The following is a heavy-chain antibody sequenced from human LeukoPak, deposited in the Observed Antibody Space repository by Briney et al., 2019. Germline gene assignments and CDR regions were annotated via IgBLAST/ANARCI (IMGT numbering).Heavy chain of an antibody. D-gene: IGHD5-18*01. V-gene: IGHV3-66*02. CDR1: GFTVSSNY. CDR3: ARAHSGYSDGTYYYYGMDV. J-gene: IGHJ6*02. CDR2: IYSGGST. Sequence: PGGSLRLSCAASGFTVSSNYMSWVRQAPGKGLEWVSVIYSGGSTYYADSVKGRFTISRDNSKNTLYLQMNSLRAEDTTVYSCARAHSGYSDGTYYYYGMDVWGQGATVTVSS.